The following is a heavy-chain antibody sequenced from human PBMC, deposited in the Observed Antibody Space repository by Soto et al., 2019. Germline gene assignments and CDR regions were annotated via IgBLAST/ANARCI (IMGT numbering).Heavy chain of an antibody. J-gene: IGHJ6*02. CDR1: GFDFSGYT. D-gene: IGHD2-2*01. CDR2: ISYDGSDK. Sequence: PGGSLRLSCAASGFDFSGYTIHWVRQAPGKGLEWVAVISYDGSDKYYADSVKGRFTISRDNAKKTLYLQMNSLRIEDTAVYYCARVDCSTTTCYYYGFDVWGQGTTVTV. V-gene: IGHV3-30-3*01. CDR3: ARVDCSTTTCYYYGFDV.